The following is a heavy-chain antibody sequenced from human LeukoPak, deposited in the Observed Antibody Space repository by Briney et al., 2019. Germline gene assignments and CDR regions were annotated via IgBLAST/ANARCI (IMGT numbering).Heavy chain of an antibody. D-gene: IGHD1-26*01. Sequence: RASLRLSGAASGLTFSSYAMSWVRQAPGKGLEWVSAISGSGGSTYYADSVKGRFTISRDNSKNTLYLQMNSLRTEDTAVYYCAKAPYILPEYHSGSYSYFDYWGQGTLVTVSS. CDR1: GLTFSSYA. CDR3: AKAPYILPEYHSGSYSYFDY. J-gene: IGHJ4*02. V-gene: IGHV3-23*01. CDR2: ISGSGGST.